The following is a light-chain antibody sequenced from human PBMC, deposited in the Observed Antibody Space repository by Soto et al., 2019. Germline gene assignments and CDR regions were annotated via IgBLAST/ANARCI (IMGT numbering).Light chain of an antibody. J-gene: IGKJ2*01. CDR3: QQYYSLYT. CDR2: AAS. V-gene: IGKV1-8*01. Sequence: AIRMTQSPSSFSASTGDRVTITCRASQGISSYLAWYQQKPGKAPKLPIYAASTLQSGVPSRFSGSGSGTEFTLTISCLQSEDFATYYCQQYYSLYTFGQGTKLEIK. CDR1: QGISSY.